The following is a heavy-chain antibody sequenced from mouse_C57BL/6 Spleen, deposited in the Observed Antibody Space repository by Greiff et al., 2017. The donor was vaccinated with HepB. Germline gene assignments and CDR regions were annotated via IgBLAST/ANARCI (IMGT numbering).Heavy chain of an antibody. CDR3: ALLRDYAMDY. J-gene: IGHJ4*01. CDR1: GYSFTSYY. D-gene: IGHD1-1*01. CDR2: IYPGSGNT. Sequence: QVQLQQSGPELVKPGASVKISCKASGYSFTSYYIHWVKQRPGQGLEWIGWIYPGSGNTKYNEKFKGKATLTADTSSSTAYMQLSSLTSEDSAVYYCALLRDYAMDYWGQGTSVTVSS. V-gene: IGHV1-66*01.